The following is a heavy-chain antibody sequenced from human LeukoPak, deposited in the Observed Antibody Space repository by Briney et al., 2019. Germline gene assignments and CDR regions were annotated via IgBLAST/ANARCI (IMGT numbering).Heavy chain of an antibody. CDR2: INPNSGGT. CDR3: ARVNYRRSVLDAFEI. V-gene: IGHV1-2*02. J-gene: IGHJ3*02. Sequence: ASVKVSCKASGYTFTGYYMHWVRQAPGQGLEWMGWINPNSGGTNYAQKFQGRVTMTRDTSISTAYVEVSRLRSGDTAVYFCARVNYRRSVLDAFEIWGQGTLVTVSS. D-gene: IGHD1-7*01. CDR1: GYTFTGYY.